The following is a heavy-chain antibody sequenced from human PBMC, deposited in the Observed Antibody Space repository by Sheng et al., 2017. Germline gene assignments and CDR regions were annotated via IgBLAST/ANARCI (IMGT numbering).Heavy chain of an antibody. D-gene: IGHD1-1*01. CDR2: INYSGST. CDR3: ARDQRAEDDAFYYYGMDV. Sequence: QLQLQESGPGLVKPSETLSLTCTVSGGSSSGSSYYWAWIRQPPGKGLEWIGSINYSGSTYYNPSLKSRVTMSIDTSMNYFSLKMRSVTAADTAMYYCARDQRAEDDAFYYYGMDVWGQGT. CDR1: GGSSSGSSYY. V-gene: IGHV4-39*07. J-gene: IGHJ6*02.